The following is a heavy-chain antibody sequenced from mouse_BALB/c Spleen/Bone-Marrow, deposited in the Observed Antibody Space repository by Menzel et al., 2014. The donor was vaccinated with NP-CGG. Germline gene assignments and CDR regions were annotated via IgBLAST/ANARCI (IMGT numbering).Heavy chain of an antibody. CDR3: ARGSLLRLRYYAMDY. V-gene: IGHV2-9*02. J-gene: IGHJ4*01. CDR1: GFSLTSYG. CDR2: IWAGGST. Sequence: VQRVESGPGLVAPSQSLSITCTVSGFSLTSYGVHWVRQPPGKGLEWLGVIWAGGSTNYNSALMSRPSISKDNSKSQVFLKMNGLQTDDTAMYYCARGSLLRLRYYAMDYWGQGTSVTVSS. D-gene: IGHD1-2*01.